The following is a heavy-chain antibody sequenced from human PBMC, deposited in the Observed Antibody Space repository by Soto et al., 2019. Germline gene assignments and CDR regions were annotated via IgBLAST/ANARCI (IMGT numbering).Heavy chain of an antibody. Sequence: EVQLLESGGGVVRPGGSLRLSCAASGFTFSSYAMSWVRQAPGKGLEWVSSISGRGGSTYYADSVKGRFTISRDNSKNTLYLQMNSLRAEDTAVYYCAKWSAPPYYYGMDVWGQGTTVTVSS. J-gene: IGHJ6*02. CDR1: GFTFSSYA. CDR3: AKWSAPPYYYGMDV. CDR2: ISGRGGST. V-gene: IGHV3-23*01. D-gene: IGHD3-3*01.